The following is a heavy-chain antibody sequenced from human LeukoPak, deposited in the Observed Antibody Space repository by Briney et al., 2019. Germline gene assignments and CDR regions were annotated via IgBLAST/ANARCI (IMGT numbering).Heavy chain of an antibody. CDR3: ARDRSLRYYYYGMDV. CDR1: GGTFSSYA. Sequence: SVKVSCKASGGTFSSYAISWVRQAPGQGLEWMGRIIPILGIANYAQKFQGRVTITADKSTSTAYMELSSLRSEDTAVYYCARDRSLRYYYYGMDVWGQGTTVTVSS. V-gene: IGHV1-69*04. CDR2: IIPILGIA. J-gene: IGHJ6*02. D-gene: IGHD3-16*01.